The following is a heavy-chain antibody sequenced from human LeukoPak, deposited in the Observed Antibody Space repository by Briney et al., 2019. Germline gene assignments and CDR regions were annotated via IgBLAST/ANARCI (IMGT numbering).Heavy chain of an antibody. CDR2: ISDSGAST. Sequence: GGSLRLSCAASGFTFSSYAMSWVRQAPGKGLEWVSAISDSGASTYYADSVKGRFTISRDNSKNTLYLQMNSLRAEDTAVYYCAKDPRLTMTTVTIGFDYWGQGTLVTVPS. V-gene: IGHV3-23*01. J-gene: IGHJ4*02. CDR1: GFTFSSYA. CDR3: AKDPRLTMTTVTIGFDY. D-gene: IGHD4-17*01.